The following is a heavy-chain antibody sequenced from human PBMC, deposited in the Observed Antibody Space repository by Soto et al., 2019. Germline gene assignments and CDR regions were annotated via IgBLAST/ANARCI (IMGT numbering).Heavy chain of an antibody. CDR3: ASDRNSEVLRADDAFDV. V-gene: IGHV1-3*01. Sequence: QVQLVQSGAELKKPGASVNISCTASGFTFSDNLINWVRQAPGQGLEWMGWINPDTGTTRYSETFHGRVTMSRHSSAGLADWEASVMENEDPALHLWASDRNSEVLRADDAFDVCGPGTMINVSS. D-gene: IGHD1-1*01. J-gene: IGHJ3*01. CDR2: INPDTGTT. CDR1: GFTFSDNL.